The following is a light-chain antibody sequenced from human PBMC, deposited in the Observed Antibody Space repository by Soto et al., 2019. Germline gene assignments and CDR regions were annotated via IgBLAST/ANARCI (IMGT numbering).Light chain of an antibody. CDR1: SSNIGAGYD. CDR2: GNS. Sequence: QSVLTQPPSVSGAPGQRVTISCTGSSSNIGAGYDVHWYQQLPGTAPKLLSYGNSNRPAGVPDRFSGSKSGTSASLAITGLQAEDEADYYCQSYASSLSGFYVFGTGTKVTVL. J-gene: IGLJ1*01. V-gene: IGLV1-40*01. CDR3: QSYASSLSGFYV.